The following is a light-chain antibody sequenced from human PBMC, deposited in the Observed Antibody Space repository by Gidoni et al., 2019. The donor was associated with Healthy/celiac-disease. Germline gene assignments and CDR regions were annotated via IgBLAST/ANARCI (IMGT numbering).Light chain of an antibody. Sequence: DIKMTQSPSTLSPSVGDRVTITCRASQSISSWLAWYQQKPGKAPKLLIYKASSLESGVPSRFSGSGSGTEFTLTISSLQPDDFATYYCQQYNSYWTFGQGTKVEIK. J-gene: IGKJ1*01. V-gene: IGKV1-5*03. CDR2: KAS. CDR3: QQYNSYWT. CDR1: QSISSW.